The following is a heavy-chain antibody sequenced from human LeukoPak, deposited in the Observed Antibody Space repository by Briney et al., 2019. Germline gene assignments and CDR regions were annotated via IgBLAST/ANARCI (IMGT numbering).Heavy chain of an antibody. Sequence: PGGSLRLSCAASGFTFSNDWMTWVRQAPGKGLEWVSPIKSKTGGGTTDYAAPVKGRFTISRDDSKSTLSLQMSSLKTEDTAVYYCTTDFYGGNLDYWGQGTLVTVSS. CDR2: IKSKTGGGTT. J-gene: IGHJ4*02. CDR3: TTDFYGGNLDY. D-gene: IGHD4-23*01. V-gene: IGHV3-15*01. CDR1: GFTFSNDW.